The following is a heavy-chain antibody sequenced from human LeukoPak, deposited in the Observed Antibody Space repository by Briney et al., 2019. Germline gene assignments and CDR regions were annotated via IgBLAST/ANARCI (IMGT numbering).Heavy chain of an antibody. CDR1: GYTFTGYY. Sequence: ASVKVSCKASGYTFTGYYMHWVRQAPGQGLEWMGWINPNSGGTNYAQKFQGRVTMTRDTSISTAYMELSRLRSDDTAVYYCARERLAAAGPTHYWGQGTLVTVSS. CDR2: INPNSGGT. J-gene: IGHJ4*02. V-gene: IGHV1-2*02. CDR3: ARERLAAAGPTHY. D-gene: IGHD6-13*01.